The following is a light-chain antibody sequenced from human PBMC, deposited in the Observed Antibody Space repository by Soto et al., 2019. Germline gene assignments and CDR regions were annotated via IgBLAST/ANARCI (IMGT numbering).Light chain of an antibody. CDR3: QQYGSSGT. J-gene: IGKJ1*01. Sequence: EIVLTRSPATLSLSTGERATLSCRASQSVSSYLAWYQQKPGQAPRLLIHGASNRATGIPDRFSGSGSGTDFTLTISRLEPEDFAVYYCQQYGSSGTFGQGTKVDTK. CDR2: GAS. CDR1: QSVSSY. V-gene: IGKV3-20*01.